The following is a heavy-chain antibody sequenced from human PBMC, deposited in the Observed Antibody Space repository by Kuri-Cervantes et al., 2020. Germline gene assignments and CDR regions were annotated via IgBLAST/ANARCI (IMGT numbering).Heavy chain of an antibody. D-gene: IGHD6-13*01. J-gene: IGHJ4*02. CDR3: ARARIAAAGTWDY. CDR1: GDSVSGSTYY. CDR2: IYHSGST. Sequence: SETLSLTCTISGDSVSGSTYYWAWIRQPPGKGLEWIGYIYHSGSTYYNPSLKSRVTISVDRSKNQFSLKLSSVTAADTAVYYCARARIAAAGTWDYWGQGTLVTVSS. V-gene: IGHV4-39*07.